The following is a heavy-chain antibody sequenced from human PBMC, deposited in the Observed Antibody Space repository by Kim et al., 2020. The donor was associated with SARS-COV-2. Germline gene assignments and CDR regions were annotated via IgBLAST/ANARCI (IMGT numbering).Heavy chain of an antibody. CDR3: TRGIQYSFDA. Sequence: GGSLRLSCAASGFNFNVYSMNWVRQAPGKGLEWVSYITSDIRTIHYGDSVKGRVTISRDNAKNALYLHMHSLRADDTAVYYCTRGIQYSFDAWGQGSLVTVSS. CDR2: ITSDIRTI. D-gene: IGHD1-1*01. J-gene: IGHJ4*02. V-gene: IGHV3-48*01. CDR1: GFNFNVYS.